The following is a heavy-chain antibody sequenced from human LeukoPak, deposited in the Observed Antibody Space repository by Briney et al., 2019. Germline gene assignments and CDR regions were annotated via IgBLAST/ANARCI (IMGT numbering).Heavy chain of an antibody. CDR3: AKDPSSGWYLKGWFDP. D-gene: IGHD6-19*01. CDR1: GFTFSNYG. V-gene: IGHV3-30*02. Sequence: GGSLRLSCAASGFTFSNYGMHWVRQAPGKGLEWVAFIRYDGSNKYYADSVKGRFTISRDNSKNTLYLQMNSLRAEDTAVYYCAKDPSSGWYLKGWFDPWGQGTLVTVSS. J-gene: IGHJ5*02. CDR2: IRYDGSNK.